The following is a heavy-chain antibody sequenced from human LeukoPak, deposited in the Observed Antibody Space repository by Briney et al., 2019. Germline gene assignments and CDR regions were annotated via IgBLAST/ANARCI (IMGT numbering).Heavy chain of an antibody. D-gene: IGHD6-13*01. CDR2: IYYSGST. CDR1: GGSISSYY. CDR3: ARLSSSSWQGYYGMDV. Sequence: KPSETLSLTCTVSGGSISSYYWSWIRQPPGKGLEWIGYIYYSGSTNYNPSLKSRVTISVDTSKNQFSLKLSSVTAADTAVYYCARLSSSSWQGYYGMDVWGQGTTVTVSS. V-gene: IGHV4-59*08. J-gene: IGHJ6*02.